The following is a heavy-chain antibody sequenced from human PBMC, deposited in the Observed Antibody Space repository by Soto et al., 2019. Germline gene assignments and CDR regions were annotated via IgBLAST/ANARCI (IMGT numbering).Heavy chain of an antibody. J-gene: IGHJ4*02. Sequence: EVQLVESGGGLVKPGGSLRLSCAASGFTFSSYSMNWVRQAPGKGLEWVSSISSSSSNIYYADSVKGRFTISRDNAKNSLYLQMNSLRGEDTAVYYCARDQGAGGGNSLDYWGQGTLVTVSS. CDR3: ARDQGAGGGNSLDY. V-gene: IGHV3-21*01. D-gene: IGHD2-21*02. CDR2: ISSSSSNI. CDR1: GFTFSSYS.